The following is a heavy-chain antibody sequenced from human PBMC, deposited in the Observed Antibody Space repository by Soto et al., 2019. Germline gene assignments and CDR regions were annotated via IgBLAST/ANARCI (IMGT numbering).Heavy chain of an antibody. D-gene: IGHD2-15*01. CDR1: GGTFSSYA. Sequence: ASVKVSCKASGGTFSSYAISWVRQAPGQGLEWMGGIIPIFGTANYAQKFQGRVTITADESTSTAYMELSSLRSEDTAVYYCARDLGYCSGGSCYSPQYYYGMDVWGQGTTVTVSS. CDR3: ARDLGYCSGGSCYSPQYYYGMDV. V-gene: IGHV1-69*13. J-gene: IGHJ6*02. CDR2: IIPIFGTA.